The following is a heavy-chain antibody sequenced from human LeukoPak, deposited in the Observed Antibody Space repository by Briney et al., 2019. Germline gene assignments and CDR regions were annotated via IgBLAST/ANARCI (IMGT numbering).Heavy chain of an antibody. CDR1: GYSISSGYY. J-gene: IGHJ5*02. V-gene: IGHV4-38-2*02. CDR2: IYHSGST. Sequence: KTSETLSLTCTVSGYSISSGYYWGWIRQPPGKGLEWIGSIYHSGSTYYNPSLKSRVTISVDTSKNQFSLKLSSVTAADTAVYYCARRGTRNTGYCSSTSCPSRRYNWFDPWGQGTLVTVSS. D-gene: IGHD2-2*01. CDR3: ARRGTRNTGYCSSTSCPSRRYNWFDP.